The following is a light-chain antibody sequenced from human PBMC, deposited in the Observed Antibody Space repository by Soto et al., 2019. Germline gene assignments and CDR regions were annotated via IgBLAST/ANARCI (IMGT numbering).Light chain of an antibody. CDR3: QQRSNWPLT. CDR2: DAS. J-gene: IGKJ4*01. CDR1: QGVSSY. V-gene: IGKV3D-11*01. Sequence: IELTQSPSSLSASVGDRATITCRASQGVSSYLAWYQQKPGQAPRLLIYDASDRATGIPARFSGSGSGTDFTLTISSLEPEDFAVYYCQQRSNWPLTFGGGTKVDIK.